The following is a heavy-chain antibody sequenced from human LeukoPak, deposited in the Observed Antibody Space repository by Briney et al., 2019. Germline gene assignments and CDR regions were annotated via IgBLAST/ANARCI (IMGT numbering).Heavy chain of an antibody. D-gene: IGHD5-24*01. CDR1: GFTFSSYG. J-gene: IGHJ6*02. CDR3: ARVRRRDGYNYYYYGMDV. CDR2: INSDGSST. Sequence: GRSLRLSCAASGFTFSSYGMHWVRQAPGKGLVWVSRINSDGSSTSYADSVKGRFTISRDNAKNTLYLQMNSLRAEDTAVYYCARVRRRDGYNYYYYGMDVWGQGTTVTVSS. V-gene: IGHV3-74*01.